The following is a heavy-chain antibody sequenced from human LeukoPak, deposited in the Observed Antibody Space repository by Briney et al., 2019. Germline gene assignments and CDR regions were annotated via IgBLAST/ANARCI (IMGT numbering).Heavy chain of an antibody. CDR2: IYPRGNT. V-gene: IGHV4-30-2*01. J-gene: IGHJ4*02. CDR3: ARFSPRAMGNYLDF. CDR1: GGSISSGPYS. Sequence: PSETLSLTCAVSGGSISSGPYSWSWIRQPPGKGLEWIGYIYPRGNTYYNPSLKSRVFLSLDKSADQFSLNLSSVTAADTAVYYCARFSPRAMGNYLDFWGQGTLVTVSS. D-gene: IGHD7-27*01.